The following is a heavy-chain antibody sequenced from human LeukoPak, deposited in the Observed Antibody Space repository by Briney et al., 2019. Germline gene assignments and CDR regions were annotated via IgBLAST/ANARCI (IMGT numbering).Heavy chain of an antibody. D-gene: IGHD1-14*01. CDR1: GGSFSGYY. CDR3: ARVTLTTTARAFDI. J-gene: IGHJ3*02. V-gene: IGHV4-34*01. Sequence: SETLSLTCAVYGGSFSGYYWSWIRQPPGKGLEWIGEINHSGSTNYNPSLKSRVTISVDTPKNQFSLKLSSVTAADTAVYYCARVTLTTTARAFDIWGQGTMVTVSS. CDR2: INHSGST.